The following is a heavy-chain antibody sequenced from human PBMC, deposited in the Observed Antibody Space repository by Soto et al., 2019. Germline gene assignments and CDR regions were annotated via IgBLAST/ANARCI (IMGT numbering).Heavy chain of an antibody. D-gene: IGHD3-9*01. J-gene: IGHJ3*02. V-gene: IGHV4-61*08. CDR1: GGSVGTGAYY. CDR2: TLYSGSP. CDR3: ARHDYYHRTFDI. Sequence: KTSETLSLTCRVSGGSVGTGAYYWSCIRQPPGKGLEWIGYTLYSGSPNYNPSLQSLQSRVTISVDTSRNQFSLRLTSVTAADTALYYCARHDYYHRTFDIWGQGTLVTVSS.